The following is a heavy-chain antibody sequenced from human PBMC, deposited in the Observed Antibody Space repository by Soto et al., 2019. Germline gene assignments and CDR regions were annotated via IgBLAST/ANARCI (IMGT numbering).Heavy chain of an antibody. Sequence: QVQLQESGPGLVKPSQTLSLTCTVSGGSISSGGYYWSWIRQHPGKGLEWIGYIYYSGSTYYNPSLKSLVTIAVDTSKNQFSLKLSSVTAADTAVYYCARVLWFGELTPGTFDYWGQGTLVTVSS. J-gene: IGHJ4*02. V-gene: IGHV4-31*01. CDR1: GGSISSGGYY. CDR3: ARVLWFGELTPGTFDY. D-gene: IGHD3-10*01. CDR2: IYYSGST.